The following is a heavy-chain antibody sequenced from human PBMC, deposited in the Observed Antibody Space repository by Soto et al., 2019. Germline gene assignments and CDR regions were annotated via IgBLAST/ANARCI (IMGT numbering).Heavy chain of an antibody. V-gene: IGHV1-18*01. J-gene: IGHJ3*02. Sequence: QVQLVQSGAEVKKPGASVKVSCTASGYTFTSFGISWVRQAPGQGLEWRGWISAYNGTTNYAENLQGRVTMTTDTSTSTAYMELRSLRSDDTAVYYCARDHRGGTDAFDIWGQGTIVTVSS. CDR3: ARDHRGGTDAFDI. CDR1: GYTFTSFG. D-gene: IGHD2-15*01. CDR2: ISAYNGTT.